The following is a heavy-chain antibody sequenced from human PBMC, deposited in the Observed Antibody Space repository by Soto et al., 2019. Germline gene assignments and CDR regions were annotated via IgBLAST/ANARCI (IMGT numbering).Heavy chain of an antibody. V-gene: IGHV1-2*04. Sequence: QVQLVQSGAEVKKPGASVKVSCKASGYTFTGYYMHWVRQAPGQGLEWMGWINPNSGGTNYAQKFQGWVTMTRDTSISKAYRGRGGLRSAERALYYCGRAGEEDGGNLFYYGMDVWGQGTTVTVSS. CDR3: GRAGEEDGGNLFYYGMDV. J-gene: IGHJ6*02. CDR1: GYTFTGYY. CDR2: INPNSGGT. D-gene: IGHD2-15*01.